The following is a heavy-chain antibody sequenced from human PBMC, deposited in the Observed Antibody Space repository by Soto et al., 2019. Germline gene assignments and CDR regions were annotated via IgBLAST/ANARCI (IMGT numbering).Heavy chain of an antibody. D-gene: IGHD3-22*01. Sequence: ASVKVSCKASGYTFTSYGISWVRQAPGQGLEWMGWISAYNGNTNYAQKLQGRVTMTTDTSTSTAYMELRSLRSDDTAVYYCARDNHYYDSSGYYRDDAFDIWGKGTMVT. V-gene: IGHV1-18*04. CDR1: GYTFTSYG. CDR3: ARDNHYYDSSGYYRDDAFDI. CDR2: ISAYNGNT. J-gene: IGHJ3*02.